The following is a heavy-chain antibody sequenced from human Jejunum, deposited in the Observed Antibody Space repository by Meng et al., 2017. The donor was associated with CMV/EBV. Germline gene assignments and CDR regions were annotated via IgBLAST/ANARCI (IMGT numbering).Heavy chain of an antibody. CDR2: INSDGSST. J-gene: IGHJ4*02. D-gene: IGHD6-19*01. CDR1: FTFSSDW. CDR3: ARTYSSGWLGTFWDY. Sequence: FTFSSDWMHWVRQAPGKGLVWVSRINSDGSSTSYADSVKGRFTISRDNAKNTLYLQMNSLRAEDTAVYYCARTYSSGWLGTFWDYWGQGILVTVSS. V-gene: IGHV3-74*01.